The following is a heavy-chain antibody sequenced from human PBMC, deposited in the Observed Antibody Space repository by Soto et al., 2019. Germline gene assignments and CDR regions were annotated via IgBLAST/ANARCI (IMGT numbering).Heavy chain of an antibody. D-gene: IGHD3-16*01. CDR3: AKSVLHYDYIWGTPPAFDV. CDR2: ISGSGGST. Sequence: GESLKISCAASGFTFSSYAMSWGRQAPWKGLEWVSAISGSGGSTYYADSVKGRFTISRDNSKNTLYLQMNSLRAEDTAVYYCAKSVLHYDYIWGTPPAFDVWGQGTMVT. V-gene: IGHV3-23*01. CDR1: GFTFSSYA. J-gene: IGHJ3*01.